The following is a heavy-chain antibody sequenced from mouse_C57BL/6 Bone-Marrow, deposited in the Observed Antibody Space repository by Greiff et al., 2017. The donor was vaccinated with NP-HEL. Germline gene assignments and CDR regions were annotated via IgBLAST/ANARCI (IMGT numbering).Heavy chain of an antibody. CDR2: IDPSDSYT. CDR1: GYTFTSYW. Sequence: QVQLQQPGAELVKPGASVKLSCKASGYTFTSYWMQWVKQRPGQGLEWIGEIDPSDSYTNYNQKFKGKATLTVDTSSSTAYMQLSSLTSEDSAVYDCARGELRPYYFDYWGQGTTLTVSS. V-gene: IGHV1-50*01. J-gene: IGHJ2*01. CDR3: ARGELRPYYFDY. D-gene: IGHD3-2*02.